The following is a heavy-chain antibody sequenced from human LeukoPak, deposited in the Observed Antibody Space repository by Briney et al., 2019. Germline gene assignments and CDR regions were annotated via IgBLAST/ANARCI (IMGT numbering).Heavy chain of an antibody. Sequence: PSETLSLTCAVSGYSISSGYYWGGIRHPPGKRLEWIGSIYHSGSTYYNPSLKSRVTISVDTSKNQFYLKLSSVTAADTAVYYCARHSNTSLRWYAYYFDYWGQGTLVTVSS. J-gene: IGHJ4*02. CDR1: GYSISSGYY. CDR2: IYHSGST. CDR3: ARHSNTSLRWYAYYFDY. V-gene: IGHV4-38-2*01. D-gene: IGHD4-23*01.